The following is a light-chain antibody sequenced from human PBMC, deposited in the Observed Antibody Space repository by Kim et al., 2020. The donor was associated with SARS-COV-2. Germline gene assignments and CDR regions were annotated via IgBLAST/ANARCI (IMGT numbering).Light chain of an antibody. CDR1: NIGSKS. CDR2: YDI. CDR3: QVWDSSTDLEV. J-gene: IGLJ3*02. V-gene: IGLV3-21*04. Sequence: SYELTQPPSVSVAPGKTARITCGGNNIGSKSVNWHQQKAGQAPVVVIQYDIDRPSGIPERFSGSNSGNTATLTISRVEAGDEADYYCQVWDSSTDLEVFGGGTQLTVL.